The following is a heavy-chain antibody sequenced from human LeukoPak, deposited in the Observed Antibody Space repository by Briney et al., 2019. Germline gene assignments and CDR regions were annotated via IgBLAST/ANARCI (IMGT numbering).Heavy chain of an antibody. Sequence: GGSLRLSCAASGFTFTTYWMTWVRQAPGKGLEWVSAIRSSGSTTYYADSVKGRFTISRDNSKNTLYLQMNSLRAEDTAVHYCAKVKLWFGELLPRDYWGQGTLVTVSS. CDR1: GFTFTTYW. J-gene: IGHJ4*02. CDR2: IRSSGSTT. CDR3: AKVKLWFGELLPRDY. V-gene: IGHV3-23*01. D-gene: IGHD3-10*01.